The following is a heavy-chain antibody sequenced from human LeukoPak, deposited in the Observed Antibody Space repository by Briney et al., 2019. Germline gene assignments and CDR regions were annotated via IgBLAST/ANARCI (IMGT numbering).Heavy chain of an antibody. CDR1: GGSISSGGYY. CDR3: ARVPDYYDSSNYPPEGSDY. CDR2: IYYSGST. J-gene: IGHJ4*02. V-gene: IGHV4-31*03. D-gene: IGHD3-22*01. Sequence: PSETLSLTCTVSGGSISSGGYYWSWIRQHPGKGLEWIGYIYYSGSTYYNPSLKSRVTISVDTSKNQFSLKLSSVTAADTAVYYCARVPDYYDSSNYPPEGSDYWGQGTLVTVSS.